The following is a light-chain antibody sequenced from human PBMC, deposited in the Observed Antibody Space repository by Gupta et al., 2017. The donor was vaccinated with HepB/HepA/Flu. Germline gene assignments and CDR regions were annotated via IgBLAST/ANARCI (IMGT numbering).Light chain of an antibody. V-gene: IGKV1-39*01. Sequence: DIQLPQSPSSLSSSLGDRVTITCRVIESIILFLNWYQQKSGKAPKLLIYAASTLESGVPSRFSGSGSGTDFTLTISSLEPEDFAIYYCKQSENCPLTFSHGTKVEIK. CDR1: ESIILF. CDR3: KQSENCPLT. CDR2: AAS. J-gene: IGKJ1*01.